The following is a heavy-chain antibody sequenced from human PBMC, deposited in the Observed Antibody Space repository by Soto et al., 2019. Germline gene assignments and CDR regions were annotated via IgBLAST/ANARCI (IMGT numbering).Heavy chain of an antibody. D-gene: IGHD3-10*01. J-gene: IGHJ5*02. V-gene: IGHV4-34*01. CDR1: GGSFSGYY. CDR2: INHSGST. Sequence: QVQLQQWGAGLLKPSETLSLTCAVYGGSFSGYYWSWIRQPPGKGLEWIGEINHSGSTNYNPSLKSRVHISVDTSKHQFSLKLSSVTAADTAVYYCARGRITMVRGRNWFDPWGQGTLVTVSS. CDR3: ARGRITMVRGRNWFDP.